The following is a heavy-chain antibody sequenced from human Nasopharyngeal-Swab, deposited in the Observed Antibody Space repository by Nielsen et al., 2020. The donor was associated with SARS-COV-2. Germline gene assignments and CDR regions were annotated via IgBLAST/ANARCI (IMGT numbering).Heavy chain of an antibody. Sequence: RQAPGKGLGWVGSIFYSGSTYYNPSLKSRVTISVDTSTKQFSLKLSSVTAADTAVYYCASHHGDCSGGSCYYRVFDYWGQGTLVTVSS. J-gene: IGHJ4*02. D-gene: IGHD2-15*01. CDR2: IFYSGST. CDR3: ASHHGDCSGGSCYYRVFDY. V-gene: IGHV4-39*01.